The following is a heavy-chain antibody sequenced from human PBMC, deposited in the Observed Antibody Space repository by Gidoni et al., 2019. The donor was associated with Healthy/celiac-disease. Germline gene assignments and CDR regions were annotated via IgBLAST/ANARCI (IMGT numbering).Heavy chain of an antibody. CDR1: GFTFSSYS. J-gene: IGHJ4*02. D-gene: IGHD3-3*01. CDR3: ARDGITIFGVVMRVDY. CDR2: ISSSSSYI. Sequence: RLSCAASGFTFSSYSMNWVRQAPGKGLEWVSSISSSSSYIYYADSVKGRFTIARDNAKNSLYLKMNSLRAEDTAVYYCARDGITIFGVVMRVDYWGQGTLVTVSA. V-gene: IGHV3-21*01.